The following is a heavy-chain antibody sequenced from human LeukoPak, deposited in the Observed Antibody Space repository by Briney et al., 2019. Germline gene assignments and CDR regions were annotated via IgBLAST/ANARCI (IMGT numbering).Heavy chain of an antibody. D-gene: IGHD4-23*01. J-gene: IGHJ5*02. Sequence: SETLSLTCTVSGYSISNDYHWGWIRQPPGKGLEWIGNIYHSGSTYYNPSLKSRVTISVDTSKNQFSLKLSCVTAADTAVYYCARGGYYGGNSRFDPWGQGTLVTVSS. CDR2: IYHSGST. CDR3: ARGGYYGGNSRFDP. CDR1: GYSISNDYH. V-gene: IGHV4-38-2*02.